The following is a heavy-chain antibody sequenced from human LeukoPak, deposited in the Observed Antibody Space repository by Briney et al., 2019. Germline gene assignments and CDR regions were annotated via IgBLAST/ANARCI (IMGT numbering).Heavy chain of an antibody. V-gene: IGHV3-21*01. Sequence: PGRSLRLSCAASGFTFGSYAMHWVRQAPGKGLEWVSSINNVGSHIYYAGSVKGRFTISRDNPKNSLYLQMNSLRAEDTAVYYCSRDPTYYLRYGYFDYWGQGALVTVSS. CDR2: INNVGSHI. CDR3: SRDPTYYLRYGYFDY. CDR1: GFTFGSYA. J-gene: IGHJ4*02. D-gene: IGHD1-26*01.